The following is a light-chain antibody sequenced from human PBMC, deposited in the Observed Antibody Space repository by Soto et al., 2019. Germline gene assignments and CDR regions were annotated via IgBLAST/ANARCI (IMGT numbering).Light chain of an antibody. J-gene: IGLJ2*01. CDR3: SSYTGSTDFTVV. V-gene: IGLV2-8*01. Sequence: QSVLTQPPSASGSPGQSVTIACTGASSDVGAYNYVSWFQQHPGKAPKLMIYEVYKRPSGVPDRFSGSKSGNTASLTVSGLQAEDEADYYCSSYTGSTDFTVVFGGGTKLTVL. CDR1: SSDVGAYNY. CDR2: EVY.